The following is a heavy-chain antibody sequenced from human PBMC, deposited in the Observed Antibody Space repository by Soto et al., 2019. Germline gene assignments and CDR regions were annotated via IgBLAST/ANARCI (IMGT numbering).Heavy chain of an antibody. CDR1: GFTFSSYA. J-gene: IGHJ3*02. CDR3: AKDSAEYDYIWGSYRPPVDAFDI. Sequence: GGSLRLSCAASGFTFSSYAMSWVRQAPGKGLEWVSAISGSGGSTYYADSVKGRFTISRDNSKNTLYLQMNSLRAEDTAVYYCAKDSAEYDYIWGSYRPPVDAFDIWGQGTMVTVSS. V-gene: IGHV3-23*01. D-gene: IGHD3-16*02. CDR2: ISGSGGST.